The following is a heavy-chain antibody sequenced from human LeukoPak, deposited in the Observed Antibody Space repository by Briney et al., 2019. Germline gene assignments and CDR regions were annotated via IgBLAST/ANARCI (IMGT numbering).Heavy chain of an antibody. D-gene: IGHD2/OR15-2a*01. CDR2: INPRDVTI. CDR1: GYTLTSYH. J-gene: IGHJ6*03. V-gene: IGHV1-46*01. CDR3: ARGLNNFYYMDV. Sequence: GASVKVSCKASGYTLTSYHMHWVRQAPGQGLEWMGKINPRDVTITYAQKFQGRVTMTRDVSTNTVYMELSSLRSDDTAVYYCARGLNNFYYMDVWGKGTTVIVSS.